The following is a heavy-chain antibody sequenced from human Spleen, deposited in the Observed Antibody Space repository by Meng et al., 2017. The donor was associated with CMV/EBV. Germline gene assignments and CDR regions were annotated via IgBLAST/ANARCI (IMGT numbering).Heavy chain of an antibody. CDR2: INPSSDST. D-gene: IGHD2-2*01. V-gene: IGHV1-46*01. CDR1: GYTFTTYY. Sequence: ASVKVSCKASGYTFTTYYIHWVRQAPGQGLEWMGIINPSSDSTTYAPNFQGRISLTTDASRTTVHMELSGLKSEDTAVYYCAREYQMFHNNGAFDVWGHGTMVTVSS. CDR3: AREYQMFHNNGAFDV. J-gene: IGHJ3*01.